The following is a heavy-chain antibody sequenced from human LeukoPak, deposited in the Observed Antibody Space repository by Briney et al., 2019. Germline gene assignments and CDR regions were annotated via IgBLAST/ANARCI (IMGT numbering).Heavy chain of an antibody. CDR1: GGSISSGGYS. CDR3: ARDQFGESTFDY. V-gene: IGHV4-30-2*01. CDR2: IYHSGST. D-gene: IGHD3-10*01. J-gene: IGHJ4*02. Sequence: SETLSLTCAVSGGSISSGGYSWSWIRQPPGKGLEWIGYIYHSGSTYYNPSLKSRVTISVDRSKNQFSLKLSSVTAADTAVYYCARDQFGESTFDYWGQGTLVTVSS.